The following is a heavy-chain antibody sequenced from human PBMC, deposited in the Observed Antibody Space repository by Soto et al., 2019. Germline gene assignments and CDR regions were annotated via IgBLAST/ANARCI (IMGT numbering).Heavy chain of an antibody. V-gene: IGHV3-48*03. Sequence: EVQLVESGGGLVQPGLSLRLSCAASGFTFSNYEFNWVRQAPGKGLEWISYIGTSETNTYYAASVKGRFTVSRDNAKNSVYLQMNSPRAEDTAIYYCAREELNCGGDCFAFWGQGALVTVSS. CDR2: IGTSETNT. CDR3: AREELNCGGDCFAF. J-gene: IGHJ4*02. CDR1: GFTFSNYE. D-gene: IGHD2-21*01.